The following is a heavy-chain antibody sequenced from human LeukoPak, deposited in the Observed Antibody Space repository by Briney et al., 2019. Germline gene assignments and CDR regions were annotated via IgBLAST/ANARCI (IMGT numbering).Heavy chain of an antibody. CDR2: ISYDGRHQ. D-gene: IGHD1-1*01. J-gene: IGHJ6*03. V-gene: IGHV3-30*01. CDR3: ARDQGDAGTRIKRDGHYMDV. Sequence: GGSLRLSCAASGFTFGLNAMHWVRQAPGKGLEWVAVISYDGRHQYYADSVEGRFTISRDSSRSTVDLQMNSLRSEDTALYYCARDQGDAGTRIKRDGHYMDVWGKGTTVTVSS. CDR1: GFTFGLNA.